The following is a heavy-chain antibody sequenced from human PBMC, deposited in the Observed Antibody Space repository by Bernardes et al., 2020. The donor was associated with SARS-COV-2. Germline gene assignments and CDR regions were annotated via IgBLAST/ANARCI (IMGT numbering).Heavy chain of an antibody. CDR1: GFTFSSYV. CDR2: ITGDGTKI. V-gene: IGHV3-74*01. D-gene: IGHD7-27*01. J-gene: IGHJ4*02. CDR3: ARDRDWGIFDY. Sequence: GGSLRLSCAASGFTFSSYVMHWVRQAPGQGPVWVSGITGDGTKITYADSVKGRFTFSRDNAKNILYLQMNSLRAEDTAVYYCARDRDWGIFDYWCQRSVVTDSS.